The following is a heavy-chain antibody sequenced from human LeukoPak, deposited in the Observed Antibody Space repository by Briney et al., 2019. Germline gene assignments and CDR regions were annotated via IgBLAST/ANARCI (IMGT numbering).Heavy chain of an antibody. J-gene: IGHJ4*02. Sequence: NASETLSLTCTVSGGSISRYYWSWIRQPPGKGLEWIGYIYYSGSTNYNPSLKSRVTISVDTSKNQFSLRLNSVTAADTAVYYCARDGPFGSGSYFDYWGQGILATVSS. CDR1: GGSISRYY. V-gene: IGHV4-59*01. CDR2: IYYSGST. D-gene: IGHD3-10*01. CDR3: ARDGPFGSGSYFDY.